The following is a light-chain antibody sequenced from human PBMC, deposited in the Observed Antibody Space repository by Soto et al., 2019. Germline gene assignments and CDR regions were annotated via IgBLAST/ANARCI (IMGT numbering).Light chain of an antibody. Sequence: ALTQPASVSGSPGQSITISCTGTSSDVGGYNYVSWYQQHPGKAPKLMIYEVSNRPSGVSNRFSGSKSGNTASLTISGLQAEDEADYYCSSYISSSSYVFGTGTKVTVL. V-gene: IGLV2-14*01. CDR2: EVS. CDR3: SSYISSSSYV. CDR1: SSDVGGYNY. J-gene: IGLJ1*01.